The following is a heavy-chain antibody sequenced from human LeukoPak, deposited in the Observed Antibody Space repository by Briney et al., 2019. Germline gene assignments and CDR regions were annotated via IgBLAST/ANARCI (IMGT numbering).Heavy chain of an antibody. CDR3: ARIARSYYGWFDP. Sequence: SETLSLTCTVSGGSLSAYYWSWIRQPPGKGLEWIGYIYYSGSTNYNPSLKSRVTISVYTSKNQFSLKLTSVTAADTAVYYCARIARSYYGWFDPWGQGTLVTVSS. CDR1: GGSLSAYY. D-gene: IGHD1-26*01. J-gene: IGHJ5*02. CDR2: IYYSGST. V-gene: IGHV4-59*01.